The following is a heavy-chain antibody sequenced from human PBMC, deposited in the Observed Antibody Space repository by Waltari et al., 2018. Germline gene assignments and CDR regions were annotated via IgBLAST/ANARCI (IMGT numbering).Heavy chain of an antibody. D-gene: IGHD3-10*01. CDR1: GGSISSYY. CDR2: IYTSGST. Sequence: QVQLQESGPGLVKPSETLSLTCTVSGGSISSYYWSWIRQPAGKGLEWIGRIYTSGSTNYNPSLKSRVTMSVDTSKNQFSLKLSSVTAADTAVYYCAGEGEYYGSGSLDPWGQGTLVTVSS. V-gene: IGHV4-4*07. J-gene: IGHJ5*02. CDR3: AGEGEYYGSGSLDP.